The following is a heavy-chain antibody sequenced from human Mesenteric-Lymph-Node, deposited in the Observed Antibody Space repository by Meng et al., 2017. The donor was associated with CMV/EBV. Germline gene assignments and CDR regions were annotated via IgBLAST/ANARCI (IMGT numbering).Heavy chain of an antibody. CDR1: GFTFSSHA. Sequence: GESLKISCAASGFTFSSHAMSRVRQAPGKGLEWVSAISGSGGSTYYADSVKGRFTISRDNSKNTLYLQMNSLRAEDTAVYYCAEAFGDYDFWSGYQTGDFDYWGQGTLVTVSS. D-gene: IGHD3-3*01. V-gene: IGHV3-23*01. J-gene: IGHJ4*02. CDR2: ISGSGGST. CDR3: AEAFGDYDFWSGYQTGDFDY.